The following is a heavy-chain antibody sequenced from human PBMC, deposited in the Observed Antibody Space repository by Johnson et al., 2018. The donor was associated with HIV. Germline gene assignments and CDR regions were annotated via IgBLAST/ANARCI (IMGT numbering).Heavy chain of an antibody. CDR1: GFTFSSYG. CDR3: AKDDNLGVWYSDAFDV. J-gene: IGHJ3*01. CDR2: IWYDGRNK. Sequence: QVQLVESGGGVVQPGRSLRLSCAASGFTFSSYGMHWVRQAPGKGLEWVAVIWYDGRNKYYADSVKGRFTISRDNSKNTLYLQMKSLRPEDTSIYYCAKDDNLGVWYSDAFDVWGQGTVVTVSS. V-gene: IGHV3-33*06. D-gene: IGHD6-19*01.